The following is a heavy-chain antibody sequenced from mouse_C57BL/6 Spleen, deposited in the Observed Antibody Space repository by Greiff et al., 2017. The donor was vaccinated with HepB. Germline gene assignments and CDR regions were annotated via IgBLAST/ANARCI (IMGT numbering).Heavy chain of an antibody. D-gene: IGHD1-1*01. CDR1: GYSITSGYY. J-gene: IGHJ4*01. CDR2: ISYDGSN. Sequence: ESGPGLVKPSQSLSLTCSVTGYSITSGYYWNWIRQFPGNKLEWMGYISYDGSNNYNPSLKNRISITRDTSKNQFFLKLNSVTTEDTATYYCARERDYYGSSLYYYAMDYWGQGTSVTVSS. V-gene: IGHV3-6*01. CDR3: ARERDYYGSSLYYYAMDY.